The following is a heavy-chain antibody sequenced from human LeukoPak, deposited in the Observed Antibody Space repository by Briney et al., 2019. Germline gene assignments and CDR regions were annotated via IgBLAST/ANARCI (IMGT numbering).Heavy chain of an antibody. CDR2: IYYSGST. CDR3: ASYNDYGGLALDY. D-gene: IGHD4-23*01. J-gene: IGHJ4*02. CDR1: GGSISSGGYS. V-gene: IGHV4-61*08. Sequence: SETLSLTCAVSGGSISSGGYSWSWIRQPPGKGLEWIGYIYYSGSTNYNPSLKSRVTISVDTSKNQFSLKLSSVTAADTAVYYCASYNDYGGLALDYWGQGTLVTVSS.